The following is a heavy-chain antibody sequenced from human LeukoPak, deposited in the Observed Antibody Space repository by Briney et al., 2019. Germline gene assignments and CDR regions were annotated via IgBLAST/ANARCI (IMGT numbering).Heavy chain of an antibody. CDR1: GGTFSSYA. J-gene: IGHJ6*02. V-gene: IGHV1-69*04. Sequence: SVKVSCKASGGTFSSYAISWVRQAPGQGLEWMGRIIPILGIANYAQKFQGRVTITADKSTSTAYMELSSLRSEDTAAYYCARSGIAAAGTNYYYGMDVWGQGTTVTVSS. D-gene: IGHD6-13*01. CDR3: ARSGIAAAGTNYYYGMDV. CDR2: IIPILGIA.